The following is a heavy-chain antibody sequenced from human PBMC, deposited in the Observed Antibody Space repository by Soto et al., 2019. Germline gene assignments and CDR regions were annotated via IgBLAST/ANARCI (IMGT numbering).Heavy chain of an antibody. Sequence: QVQLQESGPGLVKPSGTLSLTCAVSGGSISSSNWWSWVRQPPGKGLEWIGEIYHSGSTNYNPSLKSRVTTPVDKSKNQFSLQLSSVTAADTAVYYCARQLARPWFDPWGQGTLVTVSS. V-gene: IGHV4-4*02. CDR2: IYHSGST. CDR3: ARQLARPWFDP. J-gene: IGHJ5*02. CDR1: GGSISSSNW.